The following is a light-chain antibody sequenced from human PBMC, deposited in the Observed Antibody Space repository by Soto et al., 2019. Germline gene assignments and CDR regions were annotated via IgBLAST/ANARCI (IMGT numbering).Light chain of an antibody. CDR1: QTISSW. Sequence: DIQMTQSPSTLSGSVGDRGTITCRASQTISSWLAWYQQKPGKAPKLLIYKASTVKSGVPSRFSGSGSGTEFTLTISSLQPDDFATYYCQHYNSYSEAFGQRTKVELK. CDR2: KAS. V-gene: IGKV1-5*03. J-gene: IGKJ1*01. CDR3: QHYNSYSEA.